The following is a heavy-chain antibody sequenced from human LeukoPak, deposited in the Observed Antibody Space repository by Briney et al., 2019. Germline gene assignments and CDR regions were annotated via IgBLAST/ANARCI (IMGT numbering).Heavy chain of an antibody. V-gene: IGHV3-48*01. CDR2: ISRTGTTI. J-gene: IGHJ4*02. CDR3: ARDLGSGDHGLLV. CDR1: GFTFSSYT. Sequence: GGSLRLSCAASGFTFSSYTMNWVRQAPGKGLEWISYISRTGTTIYYADSVKGRFTISRDIAKNSLYLQMDSLRSEDAALYFCARDLGSGDHGLLVWGQGALLTVSS. D-gene: IGHD2-21*02.